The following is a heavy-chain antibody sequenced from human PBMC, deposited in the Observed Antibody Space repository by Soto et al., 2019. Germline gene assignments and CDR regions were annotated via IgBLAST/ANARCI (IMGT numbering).Heavy chain of an antibody. CDR1: GGSISSSSYS. Sequence: SETLSLTCTVAGGSISSSSYSWGWIRQPPGKGLEWIGSIYSSGTTYYNPSLKSRVTISVDASKNQFSLNLRSVTAADTAVYYCASRSIAEAVTDYWGQGTLVTVSS. D-gene: IGHD6-6*01. CDR3: ASRSIAEAVTDY. J-gene: IGHJ4*02. V-gene: IGHV4-39*01. CDR2: IYSSGTT.